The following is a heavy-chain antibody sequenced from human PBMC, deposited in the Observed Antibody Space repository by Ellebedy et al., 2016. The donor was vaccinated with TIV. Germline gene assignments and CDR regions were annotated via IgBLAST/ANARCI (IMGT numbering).Heavy chain of an antibody. CDR1: GGSISSYY. Sequence: SETLSLTCTVSGGSISSYYWSWIRQPPGKGLEWIGYISYSGSTNYNSSLKSRVTISVDASKNQFSLKLSSLTAADTAVYYCARAPNWNYGNGMDVWGQGTTVTVSS. CDR2: ISYSGST. D-gene: IGHD1-7*01. V-gene: IGHV4-59*01. CDR3: ARAPNWNYGNGMDV. J-gene: IGHJ6*02.